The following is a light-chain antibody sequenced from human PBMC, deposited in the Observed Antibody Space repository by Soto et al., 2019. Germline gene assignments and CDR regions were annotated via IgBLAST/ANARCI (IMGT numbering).Light chain of an antibody. CDR1: QGVSSSY. J-gene: IGKJ2*01. CDR2: GAS. V-gene: IGKV3-20*01. CDR3: QQYGSSPYA. Sequence: DIVLTQSPGTLSSSPGERATLSCRASQGVSSSYLDWFQQKPGQAPRLLIYGASSRATGIPDRFSGSGSGTDFTITISRLEPEDFAVYYCQQYGSSPYAFGQGTKLEIK.